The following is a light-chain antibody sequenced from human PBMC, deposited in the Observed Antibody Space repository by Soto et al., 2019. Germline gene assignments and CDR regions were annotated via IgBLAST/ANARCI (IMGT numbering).Light chain of an antibody. CDR2: GAS. V-gene: IGKV3D-20*02. CDR1: QSVSSSY. J-gene: IGKJ5*01. Sequence: EIVLTPSPGTLSLSPGEGATRSCRASQSVSSSYIAWYQQRPGQTPSLLIFGASNRATGIPARFSGSGSGTDFTLTISSLEPEDSAVYYCQQRSNWPSITFGQGTRLEI. CDR3: QQRSNWPSIT.